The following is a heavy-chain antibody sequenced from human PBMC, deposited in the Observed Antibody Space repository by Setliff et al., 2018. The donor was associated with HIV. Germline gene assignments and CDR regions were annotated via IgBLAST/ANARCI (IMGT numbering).Heavy chain of an antibody. J-gene: IGHJ4*02. D-gene: IGHD1-26*01. CDR2: VDPEDGET. CDR3: ATVRIVGATEFDY. V-gene: IGHV1-69-2*01. CDR1: GYTFTNYF. Sequence: ASVKVSCKASGYTFTNYFMHWVRQAPGEGLEWVGRVDPEDGETRYAMKFQGSVTISADTSTDTTYLSLTSLRSQDTAVYYCATVRIVGATEFDYWGQGIVVTVSS.